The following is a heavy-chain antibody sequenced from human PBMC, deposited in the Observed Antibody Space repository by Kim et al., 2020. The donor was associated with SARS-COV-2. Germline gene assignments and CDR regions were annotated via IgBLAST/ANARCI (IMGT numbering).Heavy chain of an antibody. Sequence: SETLSLTCAVYGGSFSGYYWSWIRQPPGKGLEWIGEINHSGGTNYNPSLTSRVTISLDTSKNQFSLNLRFVTAADTAVYYCARGSGIFGVVFPDYWGQGTLVTVSS. J-gene: IGHJ4*02. V-gene: IGHV4-34*01. D-gene: IGHD3-3*01. CDR1: GGSFSGYY. CDR3: ARGSGIFGVVFPDY. CDR2: INHSGGT.